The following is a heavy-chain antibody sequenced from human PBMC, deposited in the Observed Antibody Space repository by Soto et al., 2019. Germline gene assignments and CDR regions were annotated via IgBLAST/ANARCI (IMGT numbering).Heavy chain of an antibody. Sequence: ASVKVSCKASGYTFTSFGIIWVRQAPGQGLECMGWISAYHGNTDSAEKVQGRVTMTTYTSTSTAYMELRRQGSDDTAGFYCARLTLKNRSYYYYGTDVWRHGTTVPVSS. CDR1: GYTFTSFG. CDR2: ISAYHGNT. J-gene: IGHJ6*02. CDR3: ARLTLKNRSYYYYGTDV. V-gene: IGHV1-18*01.